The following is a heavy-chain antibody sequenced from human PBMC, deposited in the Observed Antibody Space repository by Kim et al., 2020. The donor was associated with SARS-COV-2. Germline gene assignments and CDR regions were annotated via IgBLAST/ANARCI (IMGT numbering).Heavy chain of an antibody. V-gene: IGHV4-39*01. Sequence: SETLSLTCTVSGGSISSSSYYWGWIRQPPGKGLEWIGSIYYSGSTYYNPSLKSRVTISVDTSKNQFSLKLSSVTAADTAVYYCARRHMVRGVISSDYWGQGTLVTVSS. CDR3: ARRHMVRGVISSDY. CDR2: IYYSGST. D-gene: IGHD3-10*01. J-gene: IGHJ4*02. CDR1: GGSISSSSYY.